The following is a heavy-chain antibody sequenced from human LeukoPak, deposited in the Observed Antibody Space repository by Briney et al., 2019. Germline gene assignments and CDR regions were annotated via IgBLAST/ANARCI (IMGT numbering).Heavy chain of an antibody. J-gene: IGHJ3*02. D-gene: IGHD3-22*01. V-gene: IGHV5-51*01. CDR2: IYPGDSDT. Sequence: GESLKLSCKGSGYSFTSYWIGWVRQMPGKGLEWMGIIYPGDSDTRYRPSFQGQVTISADKSISTAYLQWSSLKASDTAMYYCAGLDSSGLDAFDIWGQGTMVTVSS. CDR1: GYSFTSYW. CDR3: AGLDSSGLDAFDI.